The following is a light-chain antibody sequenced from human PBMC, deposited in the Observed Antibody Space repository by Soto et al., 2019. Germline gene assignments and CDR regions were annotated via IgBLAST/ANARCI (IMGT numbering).Light chain of an antibody. Sequence: QSVLTQPASVSGSPGQSITISCTGASRDVGRYNLVSWYQQHPGNAPKLMIYEVNKRPSGVSDRFSGSKSGNTASLTISGLQAEDEAVYYCCSYAGIYVFGSGTKLTVL. J-gene: IGLJ1*01. CDR3: CSYAGIYV. CDR1: SRDVGRYNL. CDR2: EVN. V-gene: IGLV2-23*02.